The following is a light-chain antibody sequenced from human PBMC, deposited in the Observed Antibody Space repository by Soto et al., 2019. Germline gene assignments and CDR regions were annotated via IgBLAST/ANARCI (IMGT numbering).Light chain of an antibody. CDR1: QSISSW. CDR3: QQYNSYALT. CDR2: KAS. Sequence: DIQMTQSPSTLSASVGDRVTITCRASQSISSWLAWYQQKPGKAPKLLIYKASSLESGVPSRFSGCESGTEFPLTISSLQPDDFATYYCQQYNSYALTFGGGTKVEIK. J-gene: IGKJ4*01. V-gene: IGKV1-5*03.